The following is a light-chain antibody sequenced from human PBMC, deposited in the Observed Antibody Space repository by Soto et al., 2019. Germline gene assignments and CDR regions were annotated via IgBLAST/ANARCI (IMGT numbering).Light chain of an antibody. CDR1: QRVSSH. CDR2: AAS. J-gene: IGKJ1*01. CDR3: HQYNNWPWT. V-gene: IGKV3-15*01. Sequence: ETVMTQSPVTLSVPPGDTATLSCRASQRVSSHLAWYQQKPGQAPRLLIYAASTRATGIPVRFSGSGSETEFTLTIRSLQSEDSALYFCHQYNNWPWTFGQGTKVDIK.